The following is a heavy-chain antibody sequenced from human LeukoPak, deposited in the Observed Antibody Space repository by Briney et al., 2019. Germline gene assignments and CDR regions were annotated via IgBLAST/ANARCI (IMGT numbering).Heavy chain of an antibody. V-gene: IGHV1-3*01. Sequence: ASVKVSCKASGYTFTSYAMHWVRQAPGQRLEWMGWINAGNGNTKYSQKFQGRVTITRDTSASTAYMELSSLRSEDTAVYYCARARPIAAADYDAFDIWGQGTTVTVSS. CDR3: ARARPIAAADYDAFDI. CDR2: INAGNGNT. J-gene: IGHJ3*02. D-gene: IGHD6-13*01. CDR1: GYTFTSYA.